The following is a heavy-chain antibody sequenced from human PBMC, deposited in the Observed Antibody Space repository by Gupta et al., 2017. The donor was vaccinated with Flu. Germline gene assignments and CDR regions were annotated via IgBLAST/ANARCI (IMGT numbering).Heavy chain of an antibody. J-gene: IGHJ4*02. D-gene: IGHD3-10*01. Sequence: QVQLQESGAGLVKPSETLSLTCAVSGYSISSGSYWGWTRQPPGKGLEWIGNIYHGGNTYYNPSLKSRVTISIDTSRDQFSLKLTSVTAADTAMYYCARGPVAVRGVIPRRFDYWGQGTLVTVSS. CDR3: ARGPVAVRGVIPRRFDY. CDR1: GYSISSGSY. V-gene: IGHV4-38-2*01. CDR2: IYHGGNT.